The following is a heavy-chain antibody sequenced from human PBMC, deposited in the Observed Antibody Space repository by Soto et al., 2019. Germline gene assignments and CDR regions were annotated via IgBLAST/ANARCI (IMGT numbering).Heavy chain of an antibody. CDR1: GYTFTSYA. CDR3: ARVGITIFGVVSMNKDFDY. V-gene: IGHV1-3*01. CDR2: INAGNGNT. J-gene: IGHJ4*02. D-gene: IGHD3-3*01. Sequence: GASVKVSCKASGYTFTSYAMHWVRQAPGQRLEWMGWINAGNGNTKYSQKFQGRVTITRDTSASTAYMELSSLGSEDTAVYYCARVGITIFGVVSMNKDFDYWGQGTLVTVSS.